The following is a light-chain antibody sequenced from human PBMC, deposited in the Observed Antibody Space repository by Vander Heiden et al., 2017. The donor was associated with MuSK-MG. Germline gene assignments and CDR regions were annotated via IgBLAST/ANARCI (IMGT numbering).Light chain of an antibody. CDR1: QSVSSN. Sequence: EIVMTQSPATLSVSPGERATLSCRASQSVSSNLAWYQQKPGQAPRLLIYGASTRATGIPARVSGSGSGTEFTLTISSLQSEDFAGYYCQQYKNWPQRYTFGQGTKLEIK. J-gene: IGKJ2*01. CDR2: GAS. CDR3: QQYKNWPQRYT. V-gene: IGKV3-15*01.